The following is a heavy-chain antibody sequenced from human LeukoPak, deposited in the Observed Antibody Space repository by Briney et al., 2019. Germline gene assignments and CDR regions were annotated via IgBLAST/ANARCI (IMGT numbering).Heavy chain of an antibody. CDR1: GFTFSSYA. Sequence: GGSLRLSCAASGFTFSSYAMSWVRQAPGKGLEWVSAISGSGGSTYYADSVKGRFTISRDNSKNTLYLQMNSLRAEDTAVYYCARCSSYYYYYMDVWGKGTTVTVSS. V-gene: IGHV3-23*01. CDR3: ARCSSYYYYYMDV. CDR2: ISGSGGST. D-gene: IGHD2-2*01. J-gene: IGHJ6*03.